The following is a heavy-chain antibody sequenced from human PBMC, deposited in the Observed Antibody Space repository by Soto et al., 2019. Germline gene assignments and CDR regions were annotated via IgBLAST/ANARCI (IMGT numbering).Heavy chain of an antibody. CDR2: IYHSGST. V-gene: IGHV4-4*02. J-gene: IGHJ5*02. CDR1: GGSISSSNW. CDR3: ARFRPMGTVAGNDNWFDP. D-gene: IGHD6-19*01. Sequence: SETLSLTCAVSGGSISSSNWWSWVRQPPGKGLEWIGEIYHSGSTNYNPSLKSRVTISVDKSKNQFSLKLSSVTAADTAVYYCARFRPMGTVAGNDNWFDPWGQGTLVTVSS.